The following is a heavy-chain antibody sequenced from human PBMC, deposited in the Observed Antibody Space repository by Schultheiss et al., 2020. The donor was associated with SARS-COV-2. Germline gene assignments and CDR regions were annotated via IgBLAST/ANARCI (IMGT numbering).Heavy chain of an antibody. CDR3: AKVPIARGWVDYGMDV. CDR2: INSDGSST. V-gene: IGHV3-74*01. CDR1: GFTFSSYW. D-gene: IGHD6-19*01. Sequence: GGSLRLSCAASGFTFSSYWMHWVRQAPGKGLVWVSRINSDGSSTSYADSVKGRFTISRDNSKNTLYLQMNSLRAEDTAVYYCAKVPIARGWVDYGMDVWGQGTTVTVSS. J-gene: IGHJ6*02.